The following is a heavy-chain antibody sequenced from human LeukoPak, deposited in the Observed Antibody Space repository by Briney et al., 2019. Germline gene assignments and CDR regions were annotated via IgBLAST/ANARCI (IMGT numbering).Heavy chain of an antibody. CDR2: VSTGSNYI. V-gene: IGHV3-21*06. CDR3: VRDRDSSGSWEVNFDY. J-gene: IGHJ4*02. CDR1: GFTFSSYS. D-gene: IGHD6-13*01. Sequence: TGGSLRLSRTASGFTFSSYSLNWVRQAPGKGLEWVSSVSTGSNYIYYADSVKGRFTISRDDAKNSLDLQMNSLRAEDTALYYCVRDRDSSGSWEVNFDYWGQGTLVTVSS.